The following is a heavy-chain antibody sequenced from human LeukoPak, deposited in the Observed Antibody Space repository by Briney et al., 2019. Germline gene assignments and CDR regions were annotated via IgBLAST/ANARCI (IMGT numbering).Heavy chain of an antibody. CDR2: ISAYNGNT. J-gene: IGHJ4*02. CDR3: ARDLGASEVPAANPNDY. V-gene: IGHV1-18*04. D-gene: IGHD2-2*01. CDR1: GYTLSNHA. Sequence: ASVNVSCTGSGYTLSNHAFSWVRQAPGQGLEWMGWISAYNGNTNCAQKLQGRVTMTTDTSTSTAYMELRSLRSDDTAVYYCARDLGASEVPAANPNDYWGQGTLVTVSS.